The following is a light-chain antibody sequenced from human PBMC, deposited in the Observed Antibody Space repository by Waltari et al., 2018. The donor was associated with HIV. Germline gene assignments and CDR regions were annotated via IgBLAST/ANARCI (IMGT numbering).Light chain of an antibody. V-gene: IGKV3-20*01. CDR3: QQYAASPLT. CDR2: GAS. Sequence: PGERATLSCRASQSVRSAPLAWYQQKPGQAPRHIIFGASSRAPGIPDRFSGSGAVTDVILTISRLEREDCAVYYCQQYAASPLTFGGGTRVEIK. CDR1: QSVRSAP. J-gene: IGKJ4*01.